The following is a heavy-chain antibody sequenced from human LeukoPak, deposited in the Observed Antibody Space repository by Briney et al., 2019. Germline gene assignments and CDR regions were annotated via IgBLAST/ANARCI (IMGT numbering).Heavy chain of an antibody. CDR2: ISSSGSTI. D-gene: IGHD6-13*01. Sequence: GGSLRLSCAASGFTFSDYYMSWIRQAPGKGLEWVSYISSSGSTIYYADSVKGRFTISRDNAKNSLYPQMNSLRAEDTAVYYCARYWFGPQQLARFDYWGQGTLVTVSS. J-gene: IGHJ4*02. CDR3: ARYWFGPQQLARFDY. V-gene: IGHV3-11*01. CDR1: GFTFSDYY.